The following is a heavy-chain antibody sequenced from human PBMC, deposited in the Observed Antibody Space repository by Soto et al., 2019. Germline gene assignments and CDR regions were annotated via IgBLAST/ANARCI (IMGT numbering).Heavy chain of an antibody. J-gene: IGHJ5*02. CDR1: GGTFSRDT. Sequence: ASVKVSCKASGGTFSRDTLSWARQAPGQGLEWMGGIIPIFGTANYAQRFQGRVTITADESTSTVYMELSSLRSEDTAVYYCARGPPYSSSSFLNWFEPWGQGTLVTVSS. D-gene: IGHD6-6*01. CDR2: IIPIFGTA. V-gene: IGHV1-69*13. CDR3: ARGPPYSSSSFLNWFEP.